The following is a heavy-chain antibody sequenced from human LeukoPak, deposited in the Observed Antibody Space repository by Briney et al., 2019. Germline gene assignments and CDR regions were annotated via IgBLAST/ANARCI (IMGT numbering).Heavy chain of an antibody. D-gene: IGHD3-3*01. CDR2: IYYSGST. V-gene: IGHV4-59*01. CDR3: ARADRRGRFLEDRRWFDP. J-gene: IGHJ5*02. CDR1: GGSISSYY. Sequence: PSETLSLTCTVSGGSISSYYWSWIRQPPGKGLEWIGYIYYSGSTNYNPSLKSRVTISVDTSKNQFSLKLSSVAAADTAVYYCARADRRGRFLEDRRWFDPWGQGTLVTVSS.